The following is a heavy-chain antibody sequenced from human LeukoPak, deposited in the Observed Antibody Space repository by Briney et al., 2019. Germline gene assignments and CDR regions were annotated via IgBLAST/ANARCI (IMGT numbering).Heavy chain of an antibody. D-gene: IGHD3-10*01. Sequence: PGGSLRLSCAASGFTFSSYAMSWVRQAPGKGLEWVSAISGSGGSTYYADSVKGRFTISRDNSKNTLYLQMNSLRAEDTAMYYCARDYYGSGSSPFDYWGQGTLVTVSS. CDR3: ARDYYGSGSSPFDY. CDR2: ISGSGGST. CDR1: GFTFSSYA. J-gene: IGHJ4*02. V-gene: IGHV3-23*01.